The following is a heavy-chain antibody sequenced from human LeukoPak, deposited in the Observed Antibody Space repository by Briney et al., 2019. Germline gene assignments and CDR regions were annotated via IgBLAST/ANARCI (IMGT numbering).Heavy chain of an antibody. CDR3: ARVGYDFWSGYSIRRFDY. CDR2: INPNSGGT. Sequence: ASVKVSCKASGYTFTGYYMHWVRQAPGQGLEWMGWINPNSGGTNYAQKFQGRVTMTRDTSISTAYMELSRLRSDDTAVYYCARVGYDFWSGYSIRRFDYWGQGTLVTVSS. CDR1: GYTFTGYY. J-gene: IGHJ4*02. D-gene: IGHD3-3*01. V-gene: IGHV1-2*02.